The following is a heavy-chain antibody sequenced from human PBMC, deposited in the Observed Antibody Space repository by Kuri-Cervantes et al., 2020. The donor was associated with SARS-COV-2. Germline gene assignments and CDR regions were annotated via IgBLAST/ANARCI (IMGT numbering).Heavy chain of an antibody. V-gene: IGHV1-8*02. CDR1: GYTITSYG. Sequence: ASVQVSCKASGYTITSYGISWVRQAPGQGREWMGWMNPNSGNTGYAQKFQGRVTMTRNTSISTAYMELSSLRAEDTAVYYCAREHYDFTMTDLDVWGKGTTVTVSS. D-gene: IGHD3-22*01. CDR2: MNPNSGNT. J-gene: IGHJ6*04. CDR3: AREHYDFTMTDLDV.